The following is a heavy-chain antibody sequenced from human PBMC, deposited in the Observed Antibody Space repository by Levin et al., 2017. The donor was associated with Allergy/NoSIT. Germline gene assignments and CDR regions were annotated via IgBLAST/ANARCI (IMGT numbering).Heavy chain of an antibody. CDR2: IKSKADGGTT. J-gene: IGHJ4*02. D-gene: IGHD1-7*01. Sequence: PSQTLSLTCATSGFTFSDAWMNWVRQAPGKGLEWVGRIKSKADGGTTDYAAPAKGRFTISRDDSKNTLFLQLSSLKTEDTAVYYCTTEVKWNYGAFENWGQGSLVTVSS. CDR1: GFTFSDAW. CDR3: TTEVKWNYGAFEN. V-gene: IGHV3-15*01.